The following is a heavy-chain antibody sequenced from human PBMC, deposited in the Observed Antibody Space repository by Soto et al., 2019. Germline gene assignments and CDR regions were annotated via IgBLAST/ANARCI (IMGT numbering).Heavy chain of an antibody. V-gene: IGHV2-70*01. CDR3: TRVTYYYDSSGYYDY. CDR2: IDWDDDK. D-gene: IGHD3-22*01. J-gene: IGHJ4*02. CDR1: GFSLSTSGMC. Sequence: SGPTLVNPTQTLTLTCTFSGFSLSTSGMCVSWIRQPPGKALEWLALIDWDDDKYYSTSLKTRLTISKDTSKNQVVLTMTNMDPVDTATYYCTRVTYYYDSSGYYDYWGQGTLLTVSS.